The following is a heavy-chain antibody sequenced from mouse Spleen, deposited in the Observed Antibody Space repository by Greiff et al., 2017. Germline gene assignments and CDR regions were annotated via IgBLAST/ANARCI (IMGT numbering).Heavy chain of an antibody. D-gene: IGHD2-3*01. J-gene: IGHJ3*01. V-gene: IGHV2-4-1*01. CDR3: ARNSDGRFAY. CDR2: IWSGGST. Sequence: VKLQESGPGLVQPSQSLSITCTVSGFSLTSYGVHWVRQSPGKGLEWLGVIWSGGSTDYNAAFISRLSISKDNSKSQVFFKMNSLQADDTAIYYCARNSDGRFAYWGQGTLVTVSA. CDR1: GFSLTSYG.